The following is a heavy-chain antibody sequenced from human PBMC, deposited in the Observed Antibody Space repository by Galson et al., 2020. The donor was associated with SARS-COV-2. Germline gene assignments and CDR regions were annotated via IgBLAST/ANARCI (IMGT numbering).Heavy chain of an antibody. V-gene: IGHV5-10-1*01. CDR2: IDPSESRT. Sequence: GESLKISCTGSGYIFVLYYISWVRQLPGKGLEWMGRIDPSESRTKYNPSFEGHVTFSVDKSITTAYLHWGSLKASDTAIYYCAKHPDAPVTAHHSWFDPWGQGTLVTVSS. J-gene: IGHJ5*02. CDR3: AKHPDAPVTAHHSWFDP. D-gene: IGHD2-21*02. CDR1: GYIFVLYY.